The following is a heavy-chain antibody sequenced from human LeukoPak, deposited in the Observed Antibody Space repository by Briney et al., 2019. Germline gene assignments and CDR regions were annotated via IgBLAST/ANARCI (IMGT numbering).Heavy chain of an antibody. CDR1: GYTFTGYY. CDR2: VNPNSGDT. D-gene: IGHD2-2*01. V-gene: IGHV1-2*02. Sequence: ASVKVSCKASGYTFTGYYMHWVRQAPGQGLEWMGWVNPNSGDTNYAQKFQGRVTMTRDTSISTGYMELRSLRSDDTAVYYCARKTVVVPAAFLGWFDPWGQGTLVTVSS. J-gene: IGHJ5*02. CDR3: ARKTVVVPAAFLGWFDP.